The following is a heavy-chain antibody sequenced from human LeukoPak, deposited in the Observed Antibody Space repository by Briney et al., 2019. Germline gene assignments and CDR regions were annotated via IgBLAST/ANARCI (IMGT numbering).Heavy chain of an antibody. Sequence: SETLSLTCAVYGGSFSGYYWSWIRQPPGKGLEWIGEINHSGSTNYNPSLKSRVTISVDTSKNQFSLKLSSVTAADTAVYYCSGGRNSSWYYYVGGFDYWGQGTLVTVSS. V-gene: IGHV4-34*01. CDR1: GGSFSGYY. CDR2: INHSGST. J-gene: IGHJ4*02. CDR3: SGGRNSSWYYYVGGFDY. D-gene: IGHD3-22*01.